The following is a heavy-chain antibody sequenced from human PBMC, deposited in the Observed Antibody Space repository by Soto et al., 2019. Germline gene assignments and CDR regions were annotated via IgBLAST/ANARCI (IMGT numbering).Heavy chain of an antibody. CDR1: GYSFTSYW. CDR3: ARRYYYDSSGVRAFDI. J-gene: IGHJ3*02. CDR2: IYPGDSDT. D-gene: IGHD3-22*01. Sequence: PGESLKISCKGSGYSFTSYWISWVRQMPGKGLEWMGIIYPGDSDTRYSPSFQGQVTISADKSISTAYLQWSSLKASDTAMYYCARRYYYDSSGVRAFDIWGQGTMVTVSS. V-gene: IGHV5-51*01.